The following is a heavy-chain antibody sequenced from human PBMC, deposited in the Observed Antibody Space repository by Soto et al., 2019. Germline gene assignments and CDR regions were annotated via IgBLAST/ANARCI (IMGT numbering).Heavy chain of an antibody. CDR3: ARDPDTAMERGSSRGMDV. Sequence: PSETLSLTCAVSGGSISSSNWWSWVRQPPGKGLEWIGEIYHSGSTNYNPSLKSRVTISVDKSKNQFSLKLSSVTAADTAVYYCARDPDTAMERGSSRGMDVWGQGTKVTVSS. D-gene: IGHD5-18*01. V-gene: IGHV4-4*02. J-gene: IGHJ6*02. CDR1: GGSISSSNW. CDR2: IYHSGST.